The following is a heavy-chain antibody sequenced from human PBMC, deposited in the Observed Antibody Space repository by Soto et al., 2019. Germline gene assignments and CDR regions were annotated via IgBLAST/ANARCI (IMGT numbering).Heavy chain of an antibody. V-gene: IGHV4-39*01. CDR3: AKTGFWSGYRVVDY. CDR1: GESISSGNSY. J-gene: IGHJ4*02. CDR2: MNDRGSI. Sequence: SETLSLTCTVSGESISSGNSYWGWIRQPPGKGLQWIGSMNDRGSIYYNPSLETRITISVDTSKNQFSLKLRSVTAADTAVYFCAKTGFWSGYRVVDYWGKGTLVTVSS. D-gene: IGHD3-3*01.